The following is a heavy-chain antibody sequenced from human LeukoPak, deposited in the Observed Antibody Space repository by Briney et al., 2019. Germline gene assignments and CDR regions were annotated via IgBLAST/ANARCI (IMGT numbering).Heavy chain of an antibody. V-gene: IGHV1-18*01. Sequence: AASVKVSCKASGYTFTSYGISWVRQAPGQGLEWMGWISAYNGNTNYAQKLQGRVTMTRDTSISTAYMELSRLRSDDTAVYYCARRIVTPTTKWFDAWGQGTLVTVSS. J-gene: IGHJ5*02. D-gene: IGHD1-26*01. CDR1: GYTFTSYG. CDR2: ISAYNGNT. CDR3: ARRIVTPTTKWFDA.